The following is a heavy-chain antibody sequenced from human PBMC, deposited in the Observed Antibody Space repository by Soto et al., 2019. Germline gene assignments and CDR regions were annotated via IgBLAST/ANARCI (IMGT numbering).Heavy chain of an antibody. CDR3: ARDRRSYYSDGSGLDF. V-gene: IGHV4-30-4*01. Sequence: SETLSLTCTVSGDSISSNNNYWSWIRQPPGEGLEWIGFISYSGTTSYSPSLKSRVAISLDTSKNQFSLSLSSVTAADTAVYYCARDRRSYYSDGSGLDFWGQGTLVTVSS. D-gene: IGHD3-22*01. CDR1: GDSISSNNNY. CDR2: ISYSGTT. J-gene: IGHJ4*02.